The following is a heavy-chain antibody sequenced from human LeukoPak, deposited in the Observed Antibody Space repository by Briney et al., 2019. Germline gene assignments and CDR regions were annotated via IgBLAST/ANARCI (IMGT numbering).Heavy chain of an antibody. CDR3: AREAGWMVPAASYYMDV. CDR2: ISSSSSYI. CDR1: GFTFSTYA. J-gene: IGHJ6*03. Sequence: GGSLRLSCAASGFTFSTYAMHWVRQAPGKGLEWVSSISSSSSYIYYADSVKGRFTISRDNAKNSLYLQMNSLRAEDTAVYYCAREAGWMVPAASYYMDVWGKGTTVTVSS. V-gene: IGHV3-21*01. D-gene: IGHD2-2*01.